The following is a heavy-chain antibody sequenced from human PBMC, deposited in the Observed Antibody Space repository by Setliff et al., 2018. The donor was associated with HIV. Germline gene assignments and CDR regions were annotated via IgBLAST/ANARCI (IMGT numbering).Heavy chain of an antibody. CDR1: GGSISSYY. Sequence: SETLSLTCTVSGGSISSYYWSWIRQPPGKGLEWIGYIYYSGSTNCNPSLKSRVTMSIDTSKIHFSLTLSSVSGADTALYFCARGGKRAFDIWGQGAMVTVSS. V-gene: IGHV4-59*01. CDR3: ARGGKRAFDI. CDR2: IYYSGST. J-gene: IGHJ3*02.